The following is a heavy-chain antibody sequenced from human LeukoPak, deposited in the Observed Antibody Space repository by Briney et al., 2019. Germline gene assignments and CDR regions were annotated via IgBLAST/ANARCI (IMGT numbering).Heavy chain of an antibody. CDR3: AREGGRFDFWSGYYY. D-gene: IGHD3-3*01. CDR2: IYGSGST. V-gene: IGHV4-4*07. J-gene: IGHJ4*02. Sequence: SETLSLTCTVSGGSISSYCWSWIRQPAGKGLEWIGRIYGSGSTNYNPSLRSRVTMSVDTSKSQFSLKLSSVTAADTAVYYCAREGGRFDFWSGYYYWGQGTLVTVSS. CDR1: GGSISSYC.